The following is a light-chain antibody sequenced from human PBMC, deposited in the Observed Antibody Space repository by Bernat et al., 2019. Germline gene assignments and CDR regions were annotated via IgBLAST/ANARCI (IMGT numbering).Light chain of an antibody. Sequence: QSGLTQPPSVSKGLRETATLTCTGNSNNVGYQGAAWLQQRQVHPPKLLSYRNNNRPSGISERFSASRSGNPASLTVTGLQPEDEADYYCSAWDTSLNAWVFGGGTKLTVL. CDR3: SAWDTSLNAWV. CDR2: RNN. J-gene: IGLJ3*02. CDR1: SNNVGYQG. V-gene: IGLV10-54*04.